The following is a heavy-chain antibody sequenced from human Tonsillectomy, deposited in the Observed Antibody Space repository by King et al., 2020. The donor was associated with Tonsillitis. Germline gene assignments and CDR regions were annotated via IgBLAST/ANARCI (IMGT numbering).Heavy chain of an antibody. Sequence: QLVQSGAEVKKPGASVKVSCKASGYTFTSYGISWVRQAPGQGLEWMGWISAYNGNVHYAQKLQGRVTMTTDTSTSTAYMELRSLRSDDTAVYYCARGRITMVRGVIKDFDYWGQGTLVTVSS. V-gene: IGHV1-18*04. J-gene: IGHJ4*02. CDR3: ARGRITMVRGVIKDFDY. CDR1: GYTFTSYG. D-gene: IGHD3-10*01. CDR2: ISAYNGNV.